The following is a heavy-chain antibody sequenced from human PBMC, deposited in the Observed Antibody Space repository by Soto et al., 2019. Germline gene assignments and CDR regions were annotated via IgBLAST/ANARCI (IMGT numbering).Heavy chain of an antibody. D-gene: IGHD4-4*01. CDR2: TYYRFKWYS. CDR1: GDSVSSNSAV. V-gene: IGHV6-1*01. CDR3: ARGTLQLLGFDF. J-gene: IGHJ4*02. Sequence: SQTLSLTCAISGDSVSSNSAVWNWIRQSPSRGLEWLGRTYYRFKWYSDYAGSVKSRITINPDTSKNQFSLHLNSVTPEDTAVYYCARGTLQLLGFDFWGQGTLVTVSS.